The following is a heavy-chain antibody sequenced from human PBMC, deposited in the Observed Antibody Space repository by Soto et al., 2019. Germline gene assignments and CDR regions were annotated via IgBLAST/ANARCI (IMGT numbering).Heavy chain of an antibody. J-gene: IGHJ6*02. CDR3: ASRRKLLNSYYYYYGMDV. V-gene: IGHV4-39*01. CDR2: IYYSGST. D-gene: IGHD2-15*01. Sequence: SETLSLTCTVSGGSISSSSYYWGWIRQPPGKGLEWIGSIYYSGSTYYNPSLKSRVTISVDTSKNQFSLKLSSVTAADTAVYYCASRRKLLNSYYYYYGMDVWGQGTKVTVSS. CDR1: GGSISSSSYY.